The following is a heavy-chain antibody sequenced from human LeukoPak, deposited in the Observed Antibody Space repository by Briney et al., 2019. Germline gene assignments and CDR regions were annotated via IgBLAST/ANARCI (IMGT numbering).Heavy chain of an antibody. Sequence: GGSLRLSCAASGFXFSSYWMSWVRQAPGKGLEWVANIKQDGSEKYYVDSVKGRFTISRDNAKNSLYLQMNSLRAEDTAVYYCVRDYCSGGTCYDGYWGQGTLVTVSS. V-gene: IGHV3-7*04. CDR2: IKQDGSEK. D-gene: IGHD2-15*01. CDR1: GFXFSSYW. CDR3: VRDYCSGGTCYDGY. J-gene: IGHJ4*02.